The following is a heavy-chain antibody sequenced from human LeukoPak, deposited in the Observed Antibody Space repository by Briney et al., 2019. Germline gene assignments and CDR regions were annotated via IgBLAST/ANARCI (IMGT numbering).Heavy chain of an antibody. D-gene: IGHD2-8*02. V-gene: IGHV1-18*01. Sequence: ASVKVSCKASGYTFTNYGIIWVRQAAGQGLEWMGWISAYNGNTNYAQNLQGRVTMTTDTSTTAAYVELRSLRYEDTAVYYCARVLGTGWYFDSWGQGTLVTVSS. CDR3: ARVLGTGWYFDS. CDR2: ISAYNGNT. CDR1: GYTFTNYG. J-gene: IGHJ4*02.